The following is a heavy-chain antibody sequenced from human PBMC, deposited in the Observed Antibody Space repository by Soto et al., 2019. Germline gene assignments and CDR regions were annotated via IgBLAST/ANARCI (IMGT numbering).Heavy chain of an antibody. CDR2: IIPIFDTI. D-gene: IGHD3-3*01. J-gene: IGHJ4*02. CDR1: GATFSSFA. Sequence: QVQLLQSGAEVKKPGSSVKVSCKASGATFSSFAFSWVRQAPGQGLEWMGVIIPIFDTINYAQKFQGRVTITADEPTRTDYMELSSLTSEDTAVYYCASPLKWSGYYIAFDYWGQGTLVIVSS. V-gene: IGHV1-69*01. CDR3: ASPLKWSGYYIAFDY.